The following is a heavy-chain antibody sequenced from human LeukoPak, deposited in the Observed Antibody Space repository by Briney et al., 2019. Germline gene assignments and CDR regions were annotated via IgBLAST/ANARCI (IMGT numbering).Heavy chain of an antibody. J-gene: IGHJ4*02. V-gene: IGHV1-69*13. Sequence: SVKVSCKASGYTFTSYGISWVRQAPGQGLEWMGGIIPIFGTANYAQKFQGRVTITADESTSTAYMELSSLRSEDTAVYYCARGRGRLVVVTAHDYWGQGTLVTVSS. CDR1: GYTFTSYG. D-gene: IGHD2-21*02. CDR3: ARGRGRLVVVTAHDY. CDR2: IIPIFGTA.